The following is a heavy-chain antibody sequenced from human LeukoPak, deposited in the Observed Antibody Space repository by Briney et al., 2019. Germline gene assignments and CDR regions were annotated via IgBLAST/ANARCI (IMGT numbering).Heavy chain of an antibody. D-gene: IGHD3-10*01. J-gene: IGHJ5*02. Sequence: GGSLRLSCAASGFTLSSYGMSWVRQAPGKGLEWVSAISGSGGSTYYADSVKGRFTISRDNSKNTLYLQMNSLRAEDTAVYYCAKGPSRSWFGEYYNWFDPWGQGTLVTVSS. CDR2: ISGSGGST. CDR1: GFTLSSYG. CDR3: AKGPSRSWFGEYYNWFDP. V-gene: IGHV3-23*01.